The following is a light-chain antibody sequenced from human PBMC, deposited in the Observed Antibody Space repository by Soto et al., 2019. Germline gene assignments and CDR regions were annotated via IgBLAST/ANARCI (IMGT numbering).Light chain of an antibody. Sequence: QSALTQPASVTGSPGQSITISCTGTSGAIGSYNRVSWYQQHPGKAPKLIIYEVTDRPSGVSNRFSGSKSGNTASLTISGLQAEDEAEYYCSSYTNINTRACVFGTGTKVT. V-gene: IGLV2-14*01. CDR1: SGAIGSYNR. CDR2: EVT. CDR3: SSYTNINTRACV. J-gene: IGLJ1*01.